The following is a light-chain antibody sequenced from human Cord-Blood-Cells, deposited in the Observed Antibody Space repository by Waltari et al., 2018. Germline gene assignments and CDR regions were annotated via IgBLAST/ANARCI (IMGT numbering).Light chain of an antibody. CDR1: RSDVGSYNL. J-gene: IGLJ2*01. CDR3: CSYAGSSTLV. V-gene: IGLV2-23*02. CDR2: EVS. Sequence: QSALTQPASVSGSPGQSITIPSTGTRSDVGSYNLVSWYQQHPGKAHNLMIYEVSKRPSVVSNRFSGSKSGNTASLTISGLQAEDEADYYCCSYAGSSTLVFGGGTKLTVL.